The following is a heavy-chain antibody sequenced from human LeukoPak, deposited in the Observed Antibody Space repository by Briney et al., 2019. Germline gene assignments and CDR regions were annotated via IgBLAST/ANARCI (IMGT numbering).Heavy chain of an antibody. Sequence: SVKLSCKASGGTFSSYAISWVRQAPRQGHEWMGGSIPIFGTANYSHKSQGRVTITADESTSTDYMELSSLISEATAVYYCARGGGPAGMINLFDPWGGGTLVTVSS. CDR2: SIPIFGTA. D-gene: IGHD2-2*01. CDR3: ARGGGPAGMINLFDP. V-gene: IGHV1-69*13. J-gene: IGHJ5*02. CDR1: GGTFSSYA.